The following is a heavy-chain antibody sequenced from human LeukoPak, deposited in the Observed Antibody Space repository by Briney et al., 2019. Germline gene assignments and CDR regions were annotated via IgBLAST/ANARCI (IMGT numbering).Heavy chain of an antibody. CDR3: ARGTYYDFWSGYYSPLDY. V-gene: IGHV1-8*03. J-gene: IGHJ4*02. D-gene: IGHD3-3*01. CDR2: MNPNSGNT. CDR1: GYTFTSYD. Sequence: GASVKVSCKASGYTFTSYDINWVRQAPGQGLEWMGWMNPNSGNTGYAQKFQGRVTITRNTSISTAYMELSSLRSEDTAVYYCARGTYYDFWSGYYSPLDYWGQGTLVTVSS.